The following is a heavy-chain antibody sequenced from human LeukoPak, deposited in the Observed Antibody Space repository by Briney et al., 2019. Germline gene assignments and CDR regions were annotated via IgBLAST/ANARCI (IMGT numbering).Heavy chain of an antibody. V-gene: IGHV4-59*01. CDR2: IYYSGST. CDR3: ARSRGSGGTYGMDV. D-gene: IGHD2-15*01. J-gene: IGHJ6*02. Sequence: SETPSLTCTVSGGSISSYYWSWIRQPPGKGLEWIGYIYYSGSTNYNPSLKSRVTISVGTSKNQFSLKLSSVTAADTAVYYCARSRGSGGTYGMDVWGQGTTVTVSS. CDR1: GGSISSYY.